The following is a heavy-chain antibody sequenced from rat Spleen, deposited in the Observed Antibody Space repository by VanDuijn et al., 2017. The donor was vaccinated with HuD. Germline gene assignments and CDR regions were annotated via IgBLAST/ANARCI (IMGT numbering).Heavy chain of an antibody. CDR2: IWTGGST. Sequence: QVQLKESGPGLVQPSQTLSLTCTVSGFSLTSYNVHWVRQPTGKGLEWMGIIWTGGSTDYNSALKSRLSISRDTSKSQVFLKMNSLQTEDTAMYFCARNEGGLMDAWGQGASVTVSS. CDR3: ARNEGGLMDA. D-gene: IGHD1-11*01. V-gene: IGHV2-30*01. CDR1: GFSLTSYN. J-gene: IGHJ4*01.